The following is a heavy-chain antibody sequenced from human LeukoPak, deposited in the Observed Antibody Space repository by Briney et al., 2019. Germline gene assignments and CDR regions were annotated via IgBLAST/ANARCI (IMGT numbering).Heavy chain of an antibody. Sequence: SETLSLTCTVSGGSISSYYWCWIRQPPGKGLEWIGYIYYSGSTNYNPSLKSRVTISVDTSKNQFSLKLSSVTAADTAVYYCARGVSYYDSSGYYNEYFQHWGQGTLVTVSS. V-gene: IGHV4-59*08. CDR2: IYYSGST. CDR1: GGSISSYY. CDR3: ARGVSYYDSSGYYNEYFQH. J-gene: IGHJ1*01. D-gene: IGHD3-22*01.